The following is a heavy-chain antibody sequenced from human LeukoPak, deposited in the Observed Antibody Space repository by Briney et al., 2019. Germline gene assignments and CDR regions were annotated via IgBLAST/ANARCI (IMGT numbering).Heavy chain of an antibody. V-gene: IGHV3-7*05. CDR3: ARAPTVTTRVFAS. Sequence: GGSLRLSCAASGFIFSSYWMTWVRQAPGKGLEWVANIKQDGTETYYVDSLKGRFTISRDNAKNPLYLQLNSLRAEDTAVYYCARAPTVTTRVFASWGQGTLVTVSS. CDR1: GFIFSSYW. J-gene: IGHJ5*01. CDR2: IKQDGTET. D-gene: IGHD4-17*01.